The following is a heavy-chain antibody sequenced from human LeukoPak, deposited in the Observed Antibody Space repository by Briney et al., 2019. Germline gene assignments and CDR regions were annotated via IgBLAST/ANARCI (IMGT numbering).Heavy chain of an antibody. CDR3: ARAGAAAGSFLDY. V-gene: IGHV1-69*05. J-gene: IGHJ4*02. Sequence: SVKVSCKASGGTFSSYAISWVRQAPGQGLEWMGGIIPIFGTANYAQKFQGRVTITTDESTSTAYMELSSLRSEDTAVYYCARAGAAAGSFLDYWGQGTLVTVYS. D-gene: IGHD6-13*01. CDR1: GGTFSSYA. CDR2: IIPIFGTA.